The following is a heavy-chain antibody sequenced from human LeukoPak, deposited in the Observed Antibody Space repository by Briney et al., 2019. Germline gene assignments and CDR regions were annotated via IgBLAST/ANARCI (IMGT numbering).Heavy chain of an antibody. CDR3: ARSYYGDWVFDY. Sequence: PGGSLRLSCAASGFTFSSYWMHWVRQAPGKGLVWVSRINSDGSSTSYADSVKGRFTISRDNAKNTLYLQMNSLRAEDTAVYYCARSYYGDWVFDYWGQGTLVTVSS. V-gene: IGHV3-74*01. CDR2: INSDGSST. D-gene: IGHD4-17*01. J-gene: IGHJ4*02. CDR1: GFTFSSYW.